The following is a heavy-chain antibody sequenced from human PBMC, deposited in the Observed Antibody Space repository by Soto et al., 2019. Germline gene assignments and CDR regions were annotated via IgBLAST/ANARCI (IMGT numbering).Heavy chain of an antibody. CDR3: ARGPSSLTRFDY. D-gene: IGHD2-2*01. CDR2: INAGNGNT. V-gene: IGHV1-3*01. J-gene: IGHJ4*02. CDR1: GYTFTSYA. Sequence: ASVKVSCKASGYTFTSYAMHWVRQAPGQRLEWMGWINAGNGNTKYSQKFQGRVTITRDTSASTAYMELSSLRSEDTAVYYCARGPSSLTRFDYWGQGTLVTVSS.